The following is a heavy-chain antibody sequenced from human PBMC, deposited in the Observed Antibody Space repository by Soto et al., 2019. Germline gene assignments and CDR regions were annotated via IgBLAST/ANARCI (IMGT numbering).Heavy chain of an antibody. CDR2: ISSSSSYI. CDR1: GFTFSSYS. Sequence: PGGSLRLSCAASGFTFSSYSMNWVRQAPGKGLEWVSSISSSSSYIYYADSVKGRFTISRDNAKNSLYLQMNGLRAEDTAVYYCARDSAMVRGPTNLNWFDPWGQGTLVTVSS. D-gene: IGHD3-10*01. J-gene: IGHJ5*02. V-gene: IGHV3-21*01. CDR3: ARDSAMVRGPTNLNWFDP.